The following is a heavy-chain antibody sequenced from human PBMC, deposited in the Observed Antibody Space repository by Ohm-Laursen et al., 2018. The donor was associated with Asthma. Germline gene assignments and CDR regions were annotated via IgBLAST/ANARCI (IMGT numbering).Heavy chain of an antibody. D-gene: IGHD3-9*01. CDR2: IRSKAQSYTT. CDR1: GFTFSAHY. J-gene: IGHJ4*02. CDR3: AKGLRYFDWLPDLSFFDY. Sequence: SLRLSCAASGFTFSAHYMDWVRQAPGKGLEWVGRIRSKAQSYTTEYAASVKGRFTISRDNAKNSLYLQMNSLRAEDTAVYYCAKGLRYFDWLPDLSFFDYWGQGTLVTVSS. V-gene: IGHV3-72*01.